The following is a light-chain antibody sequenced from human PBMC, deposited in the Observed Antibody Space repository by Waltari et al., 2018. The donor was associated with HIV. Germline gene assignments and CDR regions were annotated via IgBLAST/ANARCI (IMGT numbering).Light chain of an antibody. J-gene: IGKJ4*01. CDR1: QSISSW. Sequence: DIQMTQSPSTLSASVGDRVTITCRASQSISSWLAWYQKKPGKAPNLLIYKASSLESGVPSRFSGSGSETEFTLTISSLQPDDFATYYCQHYNNFPHTFGGGTKVEIK. CDR2: KAS. V-gene: IGKV1-5*03. CDR3: QHYNNFPHT.